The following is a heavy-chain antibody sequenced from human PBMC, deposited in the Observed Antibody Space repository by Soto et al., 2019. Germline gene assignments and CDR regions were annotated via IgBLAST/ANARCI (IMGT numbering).Heavy chain of an antibody. J-gene: IGHJ4*02. CDR2: VYYSGST. CDR3: GSLEGLATISYYFDY. Sequence: QLQLQESGPGLVKPSETLSLTCTVSGGAVSSSSYYWGWVRQPPGKGLEWIGSVYYSGSTYSNPSLESRVTISVDKSKNQFSLKLMSLSAADTAVYYCGSLEGLATISYYFDYWGQGALVTVSS. CDR1: GGAVSSSSYY. V-gene: IGHV4-39*01. D-gene: IGHD3-9*01.